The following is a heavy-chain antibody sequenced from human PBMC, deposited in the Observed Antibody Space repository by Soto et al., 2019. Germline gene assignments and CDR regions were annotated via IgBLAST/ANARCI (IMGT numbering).Heavy chain of an antibody. CDR2: ISYDGSNK. D-gene: IGHD1-26*01. CDR1: GFTFSSYA. Sequence: GSLRLSCAASGFTFSSYAMHWVRQAPGKGLEWVAVISYDGSNKYYADSVKGRFTISRDNSKNTLYLQMNGLRAEDTAVYYCARWSYLLRGSDKYGMDVWGQGTTVTVSS. J-gene: IGHJ6*02. V-gene: IGHV3-30-3*01. CDR3: ARWSYLLRGSDKYGMDV.